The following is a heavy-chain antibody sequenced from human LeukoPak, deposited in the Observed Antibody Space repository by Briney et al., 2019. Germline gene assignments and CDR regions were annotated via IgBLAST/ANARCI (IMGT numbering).Heavy chain of an antibody. CDR2: VYYTGST. V-gene: IGHV4-59*08. CDR1: GGSISNYY. Sequence: SETLSLTCTVSGGSISNYYWSWIRQPPGKGLEWIGYVYYTGSTNYHPSLKSRVTISVDTSKNQLSLKLSSVTAADTAVYYCARHPLDYWGQGSLVTVSS. CDR3: ARHPLDY. J-gene: IGHJ4*02.